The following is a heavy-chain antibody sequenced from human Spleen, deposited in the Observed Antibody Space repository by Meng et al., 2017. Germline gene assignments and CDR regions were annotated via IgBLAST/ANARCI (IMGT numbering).Heavy chain of an antibody. CDR1: GYTFTGYY. CDR2: INPNSGGT. Sequence: ASVKVSCKASGYTFTGYYMHWVRQAPGQGLEWMGRINPNSGGTNYAQKFQGRVTISRDNAKNSLYLQMNSLRADDTAVYYCARGANRLLWSGDSWLDPWGQGTLVIVSS. J-gene: IGHJ5*02. CDR3: ARGANRLLWSGDSWLDP. D-gene: IGHD3-10*01. V-gene: IGHV1-2*06.